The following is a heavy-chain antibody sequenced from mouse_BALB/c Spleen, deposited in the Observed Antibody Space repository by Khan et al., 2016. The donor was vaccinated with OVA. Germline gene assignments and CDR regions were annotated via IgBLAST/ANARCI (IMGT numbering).Heavy chain of an antibody. V-gene: IGHV2-2*02. CDR2: IWSGGST. CDR1: GFSLTTYG. CDR3: ARNYDYDEGLAY. Sequence: QIQLVQSGPGLVQPSQSLSITCTVSGFSLTTYGVHWVRQSPGKGLEWLGVIWSGGSTDYNAAFISRLSISKDNSKSQVFFKMNSLQANDTAIYYCARNYDYDEGLAYWGQGTLVTVSA. J-gene: IGHJ3*01. D-gene: IGHD2-4*01.